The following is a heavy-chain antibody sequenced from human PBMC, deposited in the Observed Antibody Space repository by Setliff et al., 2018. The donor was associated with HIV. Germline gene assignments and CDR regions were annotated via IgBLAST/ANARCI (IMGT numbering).Heavy chain of an antibody. J-gene: IGHJ4*02. CDR3: ARDFYGGNPAFDY. CDR2: IYFSDTT. D-gene: IGHD4-17*01. Sequence: SETLSLTCTVSGVSISSFNWGWIRQPPGKGLEWTGSIYFSDTTYYNPSLESRVSISVGTSKNQFSLRLSSVTAADTAVYYCARDFYGGNPAFDYWGQGILVTVSS. CDR1: GVSISSFN. V-gene: IGHV4-39*07.